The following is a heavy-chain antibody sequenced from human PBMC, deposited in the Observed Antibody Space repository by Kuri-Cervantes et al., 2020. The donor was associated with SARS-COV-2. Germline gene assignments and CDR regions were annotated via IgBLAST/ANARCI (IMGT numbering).Heavy chain of an antibody. D-gene: IGHD6-13*01. CDR2: IIPIFGTA. J-gene: IGHJ4*02. CDR3: ARGVGSSSSSLY. Sequence: SVKVSCKASGGTFSSYTIRWVRQAPGQGLEWMGGIIPIFGTANYAQKFQGRVTITADKSTSTAYMELSSQRSEDTAVYYCARGVGSSSSSLYWGQGTLVTVSS. CDR1: GGTFSSYT. V-gene: IGHV1-69*06.